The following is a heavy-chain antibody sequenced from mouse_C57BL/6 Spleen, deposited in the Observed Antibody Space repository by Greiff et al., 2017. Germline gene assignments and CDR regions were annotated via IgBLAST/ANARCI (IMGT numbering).Heavy chain of an antibody. CDR3: ANYYGSSYLFAY. CDR1: GYTFTSYW. CDR2: IDPSDSYT. J-gene: IGHJ3*01. Sequence: VQLQQPGAELVKPGASVKLSCKASGYTFTSYWMQWVKQRPGQGLEWIGEIDPSDSYTNYNQKFKGKATLTVDTSSSTAYMQLSSLTSEDSAVYYCANYYGSSYLFAYWGQGTLVTVSA. V-gene: IGHV1-50*01. D-gene: IGHD1-1*01.